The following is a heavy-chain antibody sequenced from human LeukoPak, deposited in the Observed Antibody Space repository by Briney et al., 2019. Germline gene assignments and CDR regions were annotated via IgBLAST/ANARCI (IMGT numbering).Heavy chain of an antibody. CDR3: ARSVGYCSSTSCWNWFDP. CDR2: IYYSGST. V-gene: IGHV4-59*08. D-gene: IGHD2-2*01. CDR1: GGSFSGYY. Sequence: SETLSLTCAVYGGSFSGYYWSWIRQPPGKGLEWIGYIYYSGSTNYNPSLKSRVTISVDASKNQFSLKLSSVTAADTAVYYCARSVGYCSSTSCWNWFDPWGQGTLVTVSS. J-gene: IGHJ5*02.